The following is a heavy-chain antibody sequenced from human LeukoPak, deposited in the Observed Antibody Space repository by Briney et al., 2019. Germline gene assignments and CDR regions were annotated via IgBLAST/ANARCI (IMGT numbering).Heavy chain of an antibody. CDR2: ISWNSGSI. CDR3: AKDGDPKYSSLTGSWFDP. V-gene: IGHV3-9*01. Sequence: GRSLRLSCAASGFTFDDYAMHRVRPAPGKGLEWVSGISWNSGSIGYADSVKGRFTISRDNAKNSLYLQMNSLRAEDTALYYCAKDGDPKYSSLTGSWFDPWGQGTLVTVSS. CDR1: GFTFDDYA. J-gene: IGHJ5*02. D-gene: IGHD6-6*01.